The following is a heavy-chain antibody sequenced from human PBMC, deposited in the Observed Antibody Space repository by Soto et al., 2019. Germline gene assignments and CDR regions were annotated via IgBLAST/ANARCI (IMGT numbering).Heavy chain of an antibody. CDR3: AKDLGYCSSTSCYYYYYMDV. Sequence: GGSLRLSCAASGFTFSSYAMSWVRQAPGKGLEWVSAISGSGGSTYYADSVKGRFTISRDNSKNTLYLQMNSLRAEDTAVYYCAKDLGYCSSTSCYYYYYMDVWGKGTTVTVS. V-gene: IGHV3-23*01. CDR2: ISGSGGST. D-gene: IGHD2-2*01. J-gene: IGHJ6*03. CDR1: GFTFSSYA.